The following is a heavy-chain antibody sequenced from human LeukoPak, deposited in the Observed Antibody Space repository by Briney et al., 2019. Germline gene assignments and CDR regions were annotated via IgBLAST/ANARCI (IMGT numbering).Heavy chain of an antibody. Sequence: PGRSLRLSCAASGFAFSSYAMSCVRQPPGKGLEWVSVISRRDDYTYYADSVKGRFTISRDNSKNTLYLQMNTLRAEDTAVYYCANDYRSGSFHDFWGQGTLVTVSS. CDR3: ANDYRSGSFHDF. D-gene: IGHD3-10*01. J-gene: IGHJ4*02. V-gene: IGHV3-23*01. CDR1: GFAFSSYA. CDR2: ISRRDDYT.